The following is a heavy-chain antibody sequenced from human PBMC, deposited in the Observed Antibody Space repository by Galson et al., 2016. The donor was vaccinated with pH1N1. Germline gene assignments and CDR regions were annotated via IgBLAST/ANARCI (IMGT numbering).Heavy chain of an antibody. J-gene: IGHJ6*03. Sequence: ETLSLTCAVSGDSISTSNSYWGWIRQAPGKGLEWLGSINYRGTTYYNPPLQSRVSISGAMSNNQFSLRLSSATATDTAIYYCARHIWGCGWNGGRRYYYYYMDVWGKGTTVAVSS. V-gene: IGHV4-39*01. CDR2: INYRGTT. CDR3: ARHIWGCGWNGGRRYYYYYMDV. CDR1: GDSISTSNSY. D-gene: IGHD1-1*01.